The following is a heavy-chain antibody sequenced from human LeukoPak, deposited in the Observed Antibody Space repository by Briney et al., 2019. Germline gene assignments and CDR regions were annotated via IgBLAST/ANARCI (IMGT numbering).Heavy chain of an antibody. V-gene: IGHV3-48*01. CDR3: ARVYGVGYFDY. J-gene: IGHJ4*02. D-gene: IGHD4-17*01. CDR1: GFTFSSYS. Sequence: GGSLRLSCAASGFTFSSYSMNWVRQAPGKGLQWVSYISGSSNSIHYADSVKGRFTISKDNSKNTLYLQMNSLRAEDTAVYYCARVYGVGYFDYWGQGTLVTVSS. CDR2: ISGSSNSI.